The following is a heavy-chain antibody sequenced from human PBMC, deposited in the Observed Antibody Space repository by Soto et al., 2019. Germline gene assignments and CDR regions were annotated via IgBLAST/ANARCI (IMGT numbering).Heavy chain of an antibody. CDR2: IYYSGST. Sequence: PSETLSLTCTVSGGSISSSSYYWGWIRQPPGKGLEWIGSIYYSGSTYYNPSLKSRVTISVDTSKNQFSLKLSSVTAADTALYYCARLSTITMVRGVIKRTYYYYGMDVWGQGTTVTVSS. J-gene: IGHJ6*02. V-gene: IGHV4-39*01. CDR3: ARLSTITMVRGVIKRTYYYYGMDV. D-gene: IGHD3-10*01. CDR1: GGSISSSSYY.